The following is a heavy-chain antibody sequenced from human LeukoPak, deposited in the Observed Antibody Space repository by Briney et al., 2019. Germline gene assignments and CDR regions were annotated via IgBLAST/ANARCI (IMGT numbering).Heavy chain of an antibody. CDR2: IYYSGST. J-gene: IGHJ5*02. CDR3: ARGPQDYNWFDP. D-gene: IGHD1-14*01. CDR1: GGSISSGDYY. V-gene: IGHV4-30-4*01. Sequence: SETLSLTCTVSGGSISSGDYYWSWIRQPPGKGLEWIGYIYYSGSTYYNPSLKSRVTISVDTSKNQFSLKLSSVTAADTAVYYCARGPQDYNWFDPWGQGTLVTVSS.